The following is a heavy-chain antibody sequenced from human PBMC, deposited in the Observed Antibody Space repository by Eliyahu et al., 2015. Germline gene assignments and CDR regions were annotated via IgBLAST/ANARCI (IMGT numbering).Heavy chain of an antibody. CDR2: ISGSSTYL. Sequence: DVQLVESGGGLVKPGGSXXXSCAAXGFIFGSYSMNWVRQAPGKGLEWVSSISGSSTYLYYADSVKGRFTISRDNAKNSLFLEMNSLRAEDTALYYCARDLREGFDYWGQGVMVTVXS. CDR1: GFIFGSYS. CDR3: ARDLREGFDY. D-gene: IGHD4-17*01. V-gene: IGHV3-21*02. J-gene: IGHJ4*02.